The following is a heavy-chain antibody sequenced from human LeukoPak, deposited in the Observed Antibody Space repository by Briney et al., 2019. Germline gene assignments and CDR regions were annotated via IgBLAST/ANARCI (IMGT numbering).Heavy chain of an antibody. Sequence: SETLSLTCTVSGGSISSGGYYWSWIRQHPGKGLEWIGSMYYSGTTNYDPSFKSRGTISLDTSKNEFSLRLKSLTAADTAVYYCAGQVGARIRYYYTSGLDVWGQGTTVAVSS. CDR2: MYYSGTT. CDR3: AGQVGARIRYYYTSGLDV. CDR1: GGSISSGGYY. V-gene: IGHV4-61*08. D-gene: IGHD1-26*01. J-gene: IGHJ6*02.